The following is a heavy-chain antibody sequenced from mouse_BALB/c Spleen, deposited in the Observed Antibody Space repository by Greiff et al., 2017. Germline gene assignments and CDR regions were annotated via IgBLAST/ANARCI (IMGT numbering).Heavy chain of an antibody. CDR2: ISSGGSYT. J-gene: IGHJ3*01. V-gene: IGHV5-9-1*01. CDR3: ARGRDYDGAWFAY. Sequence: EVMLVESGGGLVKPGGSLKLSCAASGFTFSSYAMSWVRQTPEKRLEWVATISSGGSYTYYTDSVKGRFTISRDKAKNTLYLQMSSLRSEDTAMYYCARGRDYDGAWFAYGGQGTLVTVSA. CDR1: GFTFSSYA. D-gene: IGHD2-4*01.